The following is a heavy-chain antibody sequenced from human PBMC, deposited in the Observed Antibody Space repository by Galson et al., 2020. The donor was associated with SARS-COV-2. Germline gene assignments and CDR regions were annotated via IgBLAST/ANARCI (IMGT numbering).Heavy chain of an antibody. J-gene: IGHJ4*02. V-gene: IGHV3-33*01. CDR1: GFTFSSYG. CDR3: AREGQISSSWSLDY. CDR2: IWYDGSNK. Sequence: GGSLRLSCAASGFTFSSYGMHWVRQAPGKGLEWVAVIWYDGSNKYYADSVKGRFTISRDNCKNTLYLQMHSLRAEDTAVYYCAREGQISSSWSLDYWGQGTLVTVSS. D-gene: IGHD6-13*01.